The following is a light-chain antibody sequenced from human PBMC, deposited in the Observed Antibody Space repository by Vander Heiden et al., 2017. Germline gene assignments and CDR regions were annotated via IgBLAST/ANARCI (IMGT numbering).Light chain of an antibody. V-gene: IGKV3-15*01. CDR2: GAF. Sequence: EIVMTQSPATLSVSPGERATLSCRASQSISSYLAWYQQTPGQAPRLLIYGAFTRATGILARFSGSGSGTEFTLTISSLQSEDFAVYYCQQYSGWPYTFGQGTKLEIK. CDR1: QSISSY. CDR3: QQYSGWPYT. J-gene: IGKJ2*01.